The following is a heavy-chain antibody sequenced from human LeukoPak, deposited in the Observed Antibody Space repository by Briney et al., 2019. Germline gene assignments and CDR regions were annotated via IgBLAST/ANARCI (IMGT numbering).Heavy chain of an antibody. CDR3: ARGYYYDSSGYPYPSFDY. CDR2: IYTSGST. Sequence: PSETLSLTCTVSGGSISSYYWSWIRQPAGKGLEWIGRIYTSGSTNYNPSLKSRVTMSVDTSKNQFSLKLSSVTAADTAVYYCARGYYYDSSGYPYPSFDYWGQGTLVTVSS. J-gene: IGHJ4*02. V-gene: IGHV4-4*07. D-gene: IGHD3-22*01. CDR1: GGSISSYY.